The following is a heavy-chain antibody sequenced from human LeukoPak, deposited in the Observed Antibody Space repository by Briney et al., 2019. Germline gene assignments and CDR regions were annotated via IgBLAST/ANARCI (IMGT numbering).Heavy chain of an antibody. CDR1: GDSVSGNRVA. J-gene: IGHJ3*01. Sequence: SQTLSLTCVISGDSVSGNRVAWSWIRQSPSRGLEWPGRTYYRSKWCNDYAVSVKSRISINPDTSKNQFSLQLNFVTPEDTAVYYCSRDLGGAFDVWGQGTMVTVSS. CDR2: TYYRSKWCN. V-gene: IGHV6-1*01. CDR3: SRDLGGAFDV.